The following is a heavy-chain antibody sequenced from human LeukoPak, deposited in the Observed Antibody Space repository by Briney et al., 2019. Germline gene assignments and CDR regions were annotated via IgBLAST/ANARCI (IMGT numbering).Heavy chain of an antibody. CDR1: GFTFSSYE. CDR3: VKVDT. Sequence: GGSLRLSCAASGFTFSSYEMNWVRQAPGKGLEWVSYISSSGSTIYYADSVKGRFTISRDNSKNTLYLQMDSLSAEDTAVYYCVKVDTWGQGILVTVSS. CDR2: ISSSGSTI. V-gene: IGHV3-48*03. J-gene: IGHJ4*02. D-gene: IGHD5-18*01.